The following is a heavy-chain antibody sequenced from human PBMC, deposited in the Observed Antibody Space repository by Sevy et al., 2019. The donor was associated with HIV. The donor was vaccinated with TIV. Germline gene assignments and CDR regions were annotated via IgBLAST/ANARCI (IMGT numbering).Heavy chain of an antibody. CDR2: VYPNSGGT. J-gene: IGHJ6*02. CDR1: GYTFTGNY. D-gene: IGHD1-7*01. V-gene: IGHV1-2*06. Sequence: ASVKVSCKASGYTFTGNYLHWVRQAPGQGLEWMGRVYPNSGGTNYAQKFQGRVTMTRDTSISTAYMELNRLTSDDTAVYYCARDGGGGTTNSGMDVWGQGTTVTVSS. CDR3: ARDGGGGTTNSGMDV.